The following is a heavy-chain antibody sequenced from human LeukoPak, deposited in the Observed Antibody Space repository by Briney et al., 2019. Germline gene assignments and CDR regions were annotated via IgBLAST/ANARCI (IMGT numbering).Heavy chain of an antibody. Sequence: PSETLSLTCTVSGGSISSYYWSWIRQPPGKGLEWIAYIYYSGSASYNPSLKSRVTISVDTSKNQFSLKLSSVTAADTAVYYCASVGPITMVRGVIITAPGYYYYMDVWGKGTTVTVSS. CDR1: GGSISSYY. CDR3: ASVGPITMVRGVIITAPGYYYYMDV. J-gene: IGHJ6*03. D-gene: IGHD3-10*01. CDR2: IYYSGSA. V-gene: IGHV4-59*01.